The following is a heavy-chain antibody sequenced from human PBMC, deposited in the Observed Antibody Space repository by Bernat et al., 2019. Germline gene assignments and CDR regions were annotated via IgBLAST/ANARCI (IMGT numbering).Heavy chain of an antibody. D-gene: IGHD3-22*01. CDR1: GYTFTSYA. Sequence: QVQLVQSGAEVKKPGASVKVSCKASGYTFTSYAMHWVRQAPGQRLEWMGWINAGNGNTKYSQKFRGRVTITRDTSASTAYMELSSLRSEDTAVYYCARDFHWYDSSGPDYWGQGTLVTVSS. J-gene: IGHJ4*02. V-gene: IGHV1-3*01. CDR2: INAGNGNT. CDR3: ARDFHWYDSSGPDY.